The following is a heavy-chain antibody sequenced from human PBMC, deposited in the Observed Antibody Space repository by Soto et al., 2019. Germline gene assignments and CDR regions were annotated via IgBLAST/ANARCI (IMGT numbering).Heavy chain of an antibody. D-gene: IGHD7-27*01. Sequence: SETLSLTCTVSGDSISSYYWTWIRQPPGKGLEWIENIYYSGSTRYNPSLKSRVTISLDTSKDQFSLKVTSVTAADTAVYYCARTGDRSGYYYYYMDVWGKGTTVTVSS. CDR2: IYYSGST. J-gene: IGHJ6*03. CDR3: ARTGDRSGYYYYYMDV. CDR1: GDSISSYY. V-gene: IGHV4-59*08.